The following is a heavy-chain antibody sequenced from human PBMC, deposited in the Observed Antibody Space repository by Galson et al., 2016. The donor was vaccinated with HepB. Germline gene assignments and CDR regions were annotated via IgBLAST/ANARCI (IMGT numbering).Heavy chain of an antibody. J-gene: IGHJ3*02. CDR1: GFSFSNYA. CDR3: ARESPTTAGAFDI. D-gene: IGHD4-17*01. CDR2: ISDSGGNT. Sequence: SLRLSCAASGFSFSNYAMSWVRQAPGKGLEWVSGISDSGGNTYFADSVKGRFTISRDNSRNTLYLQMNSLRAEDTAVYYCARESPTTAGAFDIWGQGTMVTVSS. V-gene: IGHV3-23*01.